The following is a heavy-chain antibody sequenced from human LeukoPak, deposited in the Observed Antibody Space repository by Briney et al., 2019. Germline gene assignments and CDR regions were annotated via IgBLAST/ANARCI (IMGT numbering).Heavy chain of an antibody. V-gene: IGHV3-7*01. CDR2: IKEDGSDK. Sequence: GGSLRLSCEASGFIFSNYWMAWVRQAPGKGLEWVANIKEDGSDKNYVESMKGRYTISRDNAQNSLYLQMNRLGVEDTAVYYCAKDMVTMIVVVNLDYWGQGTLVTVSS. CDR1: GFIFSNYW. CDR3: AKDMVTMIVVVNLDY. D-gene: IGHD3-22*01. J-gene: IGHJ4*02.